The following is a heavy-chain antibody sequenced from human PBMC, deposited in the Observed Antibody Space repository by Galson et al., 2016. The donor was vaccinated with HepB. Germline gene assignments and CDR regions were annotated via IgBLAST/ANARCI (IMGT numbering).Heavy chain of an antibody. Sequence: SLRLSCAASGFVFSNFGLRWVRQAPGKGLEWVASISTRRTTYYSDSVQGRFTISRDNSNNTLYLQMNGLRAEDPAVYYCAKERLVRRIFDHWGQGTLLTVSS. D-gene: IGHD1-1*01. J-gene: IGHJ4*02. V-gene: IGHV3-23*01. CDR2: ISTRRTT. CDR3: AKERLVRRIFDH. CDR1: GFVFSNFG.